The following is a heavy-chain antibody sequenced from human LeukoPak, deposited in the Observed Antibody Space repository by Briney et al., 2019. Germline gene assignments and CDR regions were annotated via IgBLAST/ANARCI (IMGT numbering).Heavy chain of an antibody. V-gene: IGHV3-21*01. D-gene: IGHD3-16*01. Sequence: GGSLRLSCAASGFTFSDYSMNWVRQAPGKGLEWVSSISRSSRHVYYADSLEGRFTISRDDAKNTLYLQMNSLRVEDMAVYYCARAVRLGRALTNWGQGTLVTVSS. CDR1: GFTFSDYS. CDR3: ARAVRLGRALTN. J-gene: IGHJ4*02. CDR2: ISRSSRHV.